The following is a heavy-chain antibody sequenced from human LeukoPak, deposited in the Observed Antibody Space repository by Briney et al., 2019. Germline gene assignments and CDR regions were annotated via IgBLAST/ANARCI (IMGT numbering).Heavy chain of an antibody. Sequence: GGSLRLSCAASGFTFSSYWMHLVRQAPGKGLLWVSRINSDGTTTYYADSVKGRFTISRDNSKNTLYVQMNSLRAEDTAIYYCAKVSRPRVGYFDYWGQGTLVTVSS. CDR2: INSDGTTT. CDR1: GFTFSSYW. CDR3: AKVSRPRVGYFDY. J-gene: IGHJ4*02. V-gene: IGHV3-74*01. D-gene: IGHD4-23*01.